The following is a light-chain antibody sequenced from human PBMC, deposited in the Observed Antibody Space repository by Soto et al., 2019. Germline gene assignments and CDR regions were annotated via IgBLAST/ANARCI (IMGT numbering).Light chain of an antibody. J-gene: IGKJ1*01. V-gene: IGKV1-6*01. Sequence: AIQMTQSPSSLSASVGDRVTIPCRACQGIRNDLDWFQQKPGKAPKLLIYAASNLQSGFPARFSGSGSGTDFTLTISSLQPEDFAVYYCQQYGSSPRTFGQGTKVDIK. CDR2: AAS. CDR1: QGIRND. CDR3: QQYGSSPRT.